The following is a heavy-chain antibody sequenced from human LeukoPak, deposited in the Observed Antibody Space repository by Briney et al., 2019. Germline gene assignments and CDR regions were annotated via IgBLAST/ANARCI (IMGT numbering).Heavy chain of an antibody. Sequence: ASVKVSCKAPGYTFTGYYMHWVRQAPGQGLEWMGWINPNSGGTNYAQKFQGRVTMTRDTSISTAYMELSRLRSDDTAVYYCARGETLRYFDWLLFDYWGQGTLVTVSS. CDR3: ARGETLRYFDWLLFDY. CDR1: GYTFTGYY. V-gene: IGHV1-2*02. CDR2: INPNSGGT. J-gene: IGHJ4*02. D-gene: IGHD3-9*01.